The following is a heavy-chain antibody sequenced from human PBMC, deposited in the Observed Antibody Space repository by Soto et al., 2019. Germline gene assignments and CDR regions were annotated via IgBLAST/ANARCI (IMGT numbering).Heavy chain of an antibody. CDR3: ATSSNYYGSYYFDY. CDR2: ISAYNGNT. D-gene: IGHD3-10*01. Sequence: GASVKVSCKASGYTFTSYGISWVRQAPGQGLEWMGWISAYNGNTNYAQKLQGRVTMTTDTSTSTAYMELRSLRSDDTAVYYCATSSNYYGSYYFDYWGQGTLVTVSS. CDR1: GYTFTSYG. V-gene: IGHV1-18*04. J-gene: IGHJ4*02.